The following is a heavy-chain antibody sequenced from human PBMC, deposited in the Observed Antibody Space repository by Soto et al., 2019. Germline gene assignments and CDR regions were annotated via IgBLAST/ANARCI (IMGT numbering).Heavy chain of an antibody. CDR3: ARDLYLRYWFDP. D-gene: IGHD3-16*02. Sequence: SQTLSLTCTVTGGSISSGDYYWSWLRHPLGKGLEWIGYIYYGGSTYYNPSLKSRVTISVDTSRNQFSLKLSSVTAADTAVYYCARDLYLRYWFDPWGQGTLVTVSS. CDR1: GGSISSGDYY. J-gene: IGHJ5*02. CDR2: IYYGGST. V-gene: IGHV4-30-4*01.